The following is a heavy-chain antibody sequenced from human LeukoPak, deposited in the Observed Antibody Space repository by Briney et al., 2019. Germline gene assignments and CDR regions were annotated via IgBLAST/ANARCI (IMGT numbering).Heavy chain of an antibody. V-gene: IGHV3-21*01. CDR3: AKDAGCSSTSCYYYYYYYMDV. CDR2: ISSSSSYI. D-gene: IGHD2-2*01. J-gene: IGHJ6*03. CDR1: GFTFSSYS. Sequence: SGGSLRLSCAASGFTFSSYSMNWVRQAPGKGLEWVSSISSSSSYIYYADSVKGRFTISRDEAKNSLYMQMNSLRAEDTAVYYCAKDAGCSSTSCYYYYYYYMDVWGKGTTVTISS.